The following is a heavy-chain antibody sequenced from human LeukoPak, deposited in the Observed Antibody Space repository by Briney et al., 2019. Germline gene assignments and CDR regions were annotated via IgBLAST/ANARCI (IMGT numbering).Heavy chain of an antibody. CDR2: INHSGST. D-gene: IGHD4-11*01. Sequence: PSETLSLTCAVYGGSFSGYYWSWIRQPPGKGLEWIGEINHSGSTNYNPSLKSRVTISVDTSKNQFSLKLSSVTAADTAVYYCARRTTRIDYWSQGTLVTVSS. J-gene: IGHJ4*02. V-gene: IGHV4-34*01. CDR1: GGSFSGYY. CDR3: ARRTTRIDY.